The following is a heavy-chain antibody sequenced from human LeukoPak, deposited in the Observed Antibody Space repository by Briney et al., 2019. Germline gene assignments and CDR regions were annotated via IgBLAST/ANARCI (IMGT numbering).Heavy chain of an antibody. CDR1: GGSFSGYY. V-gene: IGHV4-34*01. Sequence: SETLSLTCAVYGGSFSGYYWSWIRQPPGKGLEWIGEINHSGSTNYNPSLKSRVTISVDTSKNQFSLKLSSVTAADTAVYYCADARNGFWSGYYMSWGQGTLVTVSS. CDR2: INHSGST. J-gene: IGHJ4*02. D-gene: IGHD3-3*01. CDR3: ADARNGFWSGYYMS.